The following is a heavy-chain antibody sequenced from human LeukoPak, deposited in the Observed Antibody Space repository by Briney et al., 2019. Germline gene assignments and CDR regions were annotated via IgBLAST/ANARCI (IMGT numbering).Heavy chain of an antibody. CDR3: ARQAGGSYLLPFDY. Sequence: SETLSLTCTVSGGSISSSSYYWGWIRQPPGKGLEWIGSIYYSGSTYYNPSLKSRVTISVDTSKNQFSLKLSSVTAADTAVYYCARQAGGSYLLPFDYWGQGTLVTASS. CDR2: IYYSGST. CDR1: GGSISSSSYY. V-gene: IGHV4-39*01. J-gene: IGHJ4*02. D-gene: IGHD1-26*01.